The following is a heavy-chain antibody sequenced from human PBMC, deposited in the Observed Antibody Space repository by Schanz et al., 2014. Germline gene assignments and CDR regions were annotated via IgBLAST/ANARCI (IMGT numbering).Heavy chain of an antibody. Sequence: QVQLVQSGADVKKPGASVKVSCKASGNPLSASYIHWIRQAPGQGLEWMGWIDPNSGGTNYAQKFQGRVTMTSDTSITTVYMEVNSLTSDDTAVFYCARTASHDVWRGYIPHYAFDLWGQGTVVIVSS. CDR1: GNPLSASY. V-gene: IGHV1-2*02. D-gene: IGHD3-3*01. J-gene: IGHJ3*01. CDR2: IDPNSGGT. CDR3: ARTASHDVWRGYIPHYAFDL.